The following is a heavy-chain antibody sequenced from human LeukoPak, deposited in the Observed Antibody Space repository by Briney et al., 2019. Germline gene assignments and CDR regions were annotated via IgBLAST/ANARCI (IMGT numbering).Heavy chain of an antibody. J-gene: IGHJ1*01. CDR1: GFTFSSYW. CDR3: ARDPHYDFWSGPGPS. V-gene: IGHV3-7*01. D-gene: IGHD3-3*01. Sequence: GGSLRLSCAASGFTFSSYWMSWVRQAPGKGLEWVANIKQDGSEKYYVDSVKGRFTISRDNAKNSLYLQMNSLRAEDTAVYYWARDPHYDFWSGPGPSWGQGTLVTVSS. CDR2: IKQDGSEK.